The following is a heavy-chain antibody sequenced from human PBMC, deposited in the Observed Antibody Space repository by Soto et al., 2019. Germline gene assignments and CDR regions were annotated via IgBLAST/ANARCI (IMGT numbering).Heavy chain of an antibody. V-gene: IGHV3-48*02. D-gene: IGHD2-8*01. CDR2: ISGSGDTK. Sequence: PWGSLRLSCASSGFTFISCSINLFRQAPGKGLEWVSFISGSGDTKYYADSVKGRFTISRDNAKNSLYLQMSSLRDEDTAVYYCAKYCSSDVCFDYWGQGTLVTVSS. J-gene: IGHJ4*02. CDR3: AKYCSSDVCFDY. CDR1: GFTFISCS.